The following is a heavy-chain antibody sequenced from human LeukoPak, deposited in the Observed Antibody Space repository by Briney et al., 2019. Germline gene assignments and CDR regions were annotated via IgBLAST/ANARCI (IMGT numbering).Heavy chain of an antibody. J-gene: IGHJ3*02. V-gene: IGHV4-4*07. CDR1: GGSISSYY. CDR3: ARDTTTWSSSGAFDI. D-gene: IGHD6-6*01. Sequence: SETLSLTCTVSGGSISSYYWSWIRQPAGKGLEWIGRIYTSGSTNYNPSLKSRVTMSVDTSKNQFSLKLSSVTAADTAVYYCARDTTTWSSSGAFDIWGQGTMVTVSS. CDR2: IYTSGST.